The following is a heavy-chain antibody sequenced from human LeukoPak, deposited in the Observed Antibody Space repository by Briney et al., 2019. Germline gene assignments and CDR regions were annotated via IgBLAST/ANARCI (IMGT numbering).Heavy chain of an antibody. CDR1: GFTFSSYG. Sequence: GGSLRLSCAASGFTFSSYGVSWVRQAPGKGLEWVSASGSGGSTYYADSVKGRFTISRDNSKNTLYLQMNSLRAEDTAVYYCAKDPSDIVVVPAATDYWGQGTLVTVSS. D-gene: IGHD2-2*01. CDR2: SGSGGST. J-gene: IGHJ4*02. V-gene: IGHV3-23*01. CDR3: AKDPSDIVVVPAATDY.